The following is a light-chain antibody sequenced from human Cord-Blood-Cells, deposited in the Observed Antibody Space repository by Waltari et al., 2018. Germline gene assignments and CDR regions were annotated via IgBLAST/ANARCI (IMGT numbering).Light chain of an antibody. J-gene: IGLJ3*02. CDR1: SSDVGSYNL. Sequence: QSALTQPASVSGSPGQSITISCTGTSSDVGSYNLVSWYQQHPGKAPKLMIYEGSKRPSVVSNRFSGSKSGNTASLTISGVQGEDEADYYCCSYAGSSTFVFGGGTKLTVL. V-gene: IGLV2-23*01. CDR2: EGS. CDR3: CSYAGSSTFV.